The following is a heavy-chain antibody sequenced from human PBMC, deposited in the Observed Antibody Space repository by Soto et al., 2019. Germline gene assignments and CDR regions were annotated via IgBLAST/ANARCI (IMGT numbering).Heavy chain of an antibody. CDR3: ARLPHHMARECYSDI. Sequence: QLQLQESGPGLVKPSETLSLTCTVSGDSISSTNNYWGCIRQPPGKGLEWIGIVHYYGSTYYNPSLKSRLTISVDTSQVSLKLTSVTAADTALYYCARLPHHMARECYSDIWGPGTLVTVSS. CDR2: VHYYGST. V-gene: IGHV4-39*01. D-gene: IGHD3-10*01. J-gene: IGHJ4*02. CDR1: GDSISSTNNY.